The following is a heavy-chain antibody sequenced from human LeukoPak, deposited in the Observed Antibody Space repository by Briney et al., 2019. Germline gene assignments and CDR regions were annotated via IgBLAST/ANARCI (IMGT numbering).Heavy chain of an antibody. Sequence: SETLSLTCTVSGGSISSYYWSWIRQPPGKGLEWIGYIYTSGSTNYNPSLKSRVTISVDTSKNQFSLKLSSVTAADTAVYYCARHPRDPSIWYHWFDPWGQGTLVTVSS. V-gene: IGHV4-4*09. CDR3: ARHPRDPSIWYHWFDP. D-gene: IGHD6-13*01. CDR1: GGSISSYY. J-gene: IGHJ5*02. CDR2: IYTSGST.